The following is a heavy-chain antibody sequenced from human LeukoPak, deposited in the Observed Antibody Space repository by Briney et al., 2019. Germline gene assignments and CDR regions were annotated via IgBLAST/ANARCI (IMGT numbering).Heavy chain of an antibody. V-gene: IGHV3-23*01. D-gene: IGHD3-16*01. CDR1: EFTFSSYG. CDR2: ISGSGDST. CDR3: ARSVGLTYYFDY. J-gene: IGHJ4*02. Sequence: QPGGSLRPSCAASEFTFSSYGMSWVRQAPGKGLEWISAISGSGDSTYYADSVKGRFTISRDNSKNTLYLQMNSLRAEDTAVYYCARSVGLTYYFDYWGQGTLVTVSS.